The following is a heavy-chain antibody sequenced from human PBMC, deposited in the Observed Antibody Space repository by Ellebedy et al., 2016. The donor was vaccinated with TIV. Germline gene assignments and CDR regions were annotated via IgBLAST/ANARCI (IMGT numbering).Heavy chain of an antibody. D-gene: IGHD3-10*01. CDR1: GGSISSSSYY. V-gene: IGHV4-39*01. CDR3: ARQVFPLEGDSRPRFDP. J-gene: IGHJ5*02. Sequence: MPGGSLRLSCTVSGGSISSSSYYWGWIRQPPGKGLEWIGSIYYSGSTYYNPSLKSRVTISVDTSKNQFSLKLSSVTAADTAVYYCARQVFPLEGDSRPRFDPWGQGTLVTVSS. CDR2: IYYSGST.